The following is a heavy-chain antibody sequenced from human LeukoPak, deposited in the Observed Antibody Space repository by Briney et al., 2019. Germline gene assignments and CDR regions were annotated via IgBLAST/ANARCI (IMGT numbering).Heavy chain of an antibody. Sequence: SETLSLTYAVSGGTIGSYVWSWIRQPPGKGLEWIGYIFYSGSTNYNPSLKSRVTISVDTSKNQFSLKLSPVTAADTAVYYCARRTSSGPYYEYWGQGTLVTVSS. V-gene: IGHV4-59*08. CDR3: ARRTSSGPYYEY. CDR1: GGTIGSYV. CDR2: IFYSGST. D-gene: IGHD6-25*01. J-gene: IGHJ4*02.